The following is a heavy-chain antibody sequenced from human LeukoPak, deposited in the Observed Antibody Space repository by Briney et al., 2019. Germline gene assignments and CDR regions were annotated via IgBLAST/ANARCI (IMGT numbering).Heavy chain of an antibody. Sequence: GGSLRLSCAASGFTFSSYAMHWVRQAPGKGLEWVAVISYDGSNKYYADSVKGRFTISRDNSKNTLYLQMNSMRAEDTAVYYCARDRLLEDREYNYYFYMDVWGKGTTVTVSS. CDR1: GFTFSSYA. D-gene: IGHD1-1*01. J-gene: IGHJ6*03. CDR2: ISYDGSNK. V-gene: IGHV3-30*04. CDR3: ARDRLLEDREYNYYFYMDV.